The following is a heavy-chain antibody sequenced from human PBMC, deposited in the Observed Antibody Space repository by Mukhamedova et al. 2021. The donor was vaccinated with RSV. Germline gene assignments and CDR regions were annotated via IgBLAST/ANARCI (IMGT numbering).Heavy chain of an antibody. CDR3: AKGGYSGSYGWVDY. Sequence: QAPGKGLEWVSVVSGSGGSTYYADSVKGRFTISRDNSKNTLYLQMNSLKADDTAVYYCAKGGYSGSYGWVDYWGQGSLITVSS. J-gene: IGHJ4*02. V-gene: IGHV3-23*01. D-gene: IGHD1-26*01. CDR2: VSGSGGST.